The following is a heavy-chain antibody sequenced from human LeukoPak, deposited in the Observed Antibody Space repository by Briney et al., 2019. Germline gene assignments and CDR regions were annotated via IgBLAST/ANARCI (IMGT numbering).Heavy chain of an antibody. CDR1: GYTFTGYY. V-gene: IGHV1-2*02. CDR3: ARDFESTVGATTNLYNWFDP. CDR2: INPNSGGT. Sequence: ASVKVSCKASGYTFTGYYMHWVRQAPGQGLEWMGWINPNSGGTNYAQKFQGRVTMTRDTSISTAYMELSRLRSDDTAVYYCARDFESTVGATTNLYNWFDPWGQGTLVTVSS. D-gene: IGHD1-26*01. J-gene: IGHJ5*02.